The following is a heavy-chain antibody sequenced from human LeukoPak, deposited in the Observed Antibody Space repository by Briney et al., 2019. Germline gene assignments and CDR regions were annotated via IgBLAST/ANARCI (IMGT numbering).Heavy chain of an antibody. J-gene: IGHJ4*02. D-gene: IGHD4-17*01. CDR2: IPYDGSKK. CDR3: ARVYGDYSSRFDY. V-gene: IGHV3-30*04. CDR1: GFTISNFA. Sequence: AGAFLSLSCAASGFTISNFAMHWVRQAPGKGLELVSVIPYDGSKKYYADSVNGRFTISRDNSKNTLFLQMSSLRAEDTAVYYCARVYGDYSSRFDYWGQGTLVTVSS.